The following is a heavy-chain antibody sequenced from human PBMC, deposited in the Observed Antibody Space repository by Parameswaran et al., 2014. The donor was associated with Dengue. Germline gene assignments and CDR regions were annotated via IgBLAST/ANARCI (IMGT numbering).Heavy chain of an antibody. Sequence: VRQAPGKGLEWVAVISYDGSNKYYADSVKGRFTISRDNSKNTLYLQMNSLRAEDTAVYYCAKSGHGGPVHYYYGMDVWGQGTTVTVSS. V-gene: IGHV3-30*18. J-gene: IGHJ6*02. CDR2: ISYDGSNK. D-gene: IGHD4-23*01. CDR3: AKSGHGGPVHYYYGMDV.